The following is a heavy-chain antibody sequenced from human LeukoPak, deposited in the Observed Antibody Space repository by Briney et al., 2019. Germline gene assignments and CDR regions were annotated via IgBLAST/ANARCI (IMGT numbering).Heavy chain of an antibody. CDR2: TYYRSKWYN. Sequence: SQTLSLTCAMSGDSVSSNSAAWNWIRQSPSRGLEWLGRTYYRSKWYNDYAVSVKSRITINPDTSKNQFSLQLNSVTPEDTAVYYCARVQPRSWYGGHYYYYYMDVWGKGTTVTISS. D-gene: IGHD6-13*01. CDR1: GDSVSSNSAA. J-gene: IGHJ6*03. CDR3: ARVQPRSWYGGHYYYYYMDV. V-gene: IGHV6-1*01.